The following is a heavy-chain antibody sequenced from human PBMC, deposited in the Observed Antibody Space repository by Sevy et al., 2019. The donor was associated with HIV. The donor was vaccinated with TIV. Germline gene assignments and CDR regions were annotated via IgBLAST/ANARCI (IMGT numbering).Heavy chain of an antibody. Sequence: SETLSLTCTVSGGSISSGGYYWSWIRQHPGKGLEWIGYIYYSGSPYYNPSLKSRVTISVDTSKNQFSLKLSSVTAADTAVYYCARGGSGYLDYWGQGTLVTVSS. CDR3: ARGGSGYLDY. D-gene: IGHD3-10*01. V-gene: IGHV4-31*03. J-gene: IGHJ4*02. CDR1: GGSISSGGYY. CDR2: IYYSGSP.